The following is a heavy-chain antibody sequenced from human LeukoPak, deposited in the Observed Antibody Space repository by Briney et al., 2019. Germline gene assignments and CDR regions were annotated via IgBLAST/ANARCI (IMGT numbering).Heavy chain of an antibody. CDR1: GDSMSSYF. V-gene: IGHV4-59*01. J-gene: IGHJ4*02. CDR3: ARSLPGRIGAADF. CDR2: NHDSGTT. D-gene: IGHD6-13*01. Sequence: SETLSLTCTVSGDSMSSYFWSWIRQPPGKGLEWIAYNHDSGTTNYNPSLKSRVTISVDTSKNHFSLKVTSMTAADTGVYYCARSLPGRIGAADFWGQGTLVTVSS.